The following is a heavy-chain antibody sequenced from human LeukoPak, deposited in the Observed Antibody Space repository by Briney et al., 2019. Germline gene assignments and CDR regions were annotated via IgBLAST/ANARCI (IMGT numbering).Heavy chain of an antibody. CDR3: AKAVNSVYDSSGPI. V-gene: IGHV1-69*04. CDR2: NIPILGIA. D-gene: IGHD3-22*01. CDR1: GGTFSSYA. J-gene: IGHJ3*02. Sequence: SVKVSCKASGGTFSSYAISWVRQAPGQGLEWMGRNIPILGIANYAQKFQGRVTITADKSTSTAYMELSSLRSEDTAVYYCAKAVNSVYDSSGPIWGQGTMVTVSS.